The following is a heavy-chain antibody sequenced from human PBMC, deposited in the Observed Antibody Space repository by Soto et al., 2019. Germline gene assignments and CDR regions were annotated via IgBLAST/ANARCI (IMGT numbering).Heavy chain of an antibody. D-gene: IGHD1-20*01. J-gene: IGHJ3*02. CDR2: IYPGDSDT. Sequence: SVESLTLSCKCSGYSFTSYWIGWVRQMPGKGLEWMGIIYPGDSDTRYSASFQGQVTISADKSISTAYLQWSSLKASDTAMYYCASMEYNWNLDAFDIWGQGTMVTVSS. CDR1: GYSFTSYW. V-gene: IGHV5-51*01. CDR3: ASMEYNWNLDAFDI.